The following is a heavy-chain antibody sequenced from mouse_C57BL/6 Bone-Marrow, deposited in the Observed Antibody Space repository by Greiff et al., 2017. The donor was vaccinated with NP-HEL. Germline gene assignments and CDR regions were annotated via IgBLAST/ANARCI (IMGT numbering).Heavy chain of an antibody. V-gene: IGHV14-4*01. J-gene: IGHJ2*01. D-gene: IGHD1-1*01. CDR3: TTVYYGSSDGSY. CDR2: IDPENGDT. Sequence: EVQLQQSGAELVRPGASVKLSCTASGFNIKDDYMHWVKQRPEQGLEWIGWIDPENGDTEYASKFQGKATITADTSSNTAYLQLSSLTSEDTAVYYCTTVYYGSSDGSYWGQGTTLTVSS. CDR1: GFNIKDDY.